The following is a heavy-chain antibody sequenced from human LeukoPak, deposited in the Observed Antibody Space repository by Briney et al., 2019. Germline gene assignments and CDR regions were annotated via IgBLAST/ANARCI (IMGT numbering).Heavy chain of an antibody. D-gene: IGHD3-22*01. CDR3: ARRDSSGPYY. J-gene: IGHJ4*02. CDR2: ISGSGGNS. Sequence: PGGSLRLSCAASGFTFSSYAMSWVRQAPGKGLEWVSAISGSGGNSYYADSVKGRFTISRDNSKNTLYLQMNSLRAEDTAVYYCARRDSSGPYYWGQGTLVTVSS. CDR1: GFTFSSYA. V-gene: IGHV3-23*01.